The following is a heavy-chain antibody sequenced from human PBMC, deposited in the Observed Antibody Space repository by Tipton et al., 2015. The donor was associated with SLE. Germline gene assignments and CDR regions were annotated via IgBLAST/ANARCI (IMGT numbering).Heavy chain of an antibody. D-gene: IGHD3-9*01. J-gene: IGHJ3*01. CDR3: ARAKDWEDGFEV. CDR2: IFVSGTT. CDR1: GDSMSSSMTTYY. V-gene: IGHV4-61*02. Sequence: TLSLTCTVSGDSMSSSMTTYYWSWIRQTAGKGPEWMGRIFVSGTTNYNPSLKSRIALSVDTSKNQFSLTVFSVTAADTALYFCARAKDWEDGFEVWGQGTMVTVSA.